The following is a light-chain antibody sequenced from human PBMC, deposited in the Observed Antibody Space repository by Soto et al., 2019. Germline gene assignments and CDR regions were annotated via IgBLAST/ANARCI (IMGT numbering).Light chain of an antibody. CDR3: SSYTSSSTHVV. V-gene: IGLV2-14*01. CDR1: SSDVGGYNY. CDR2: EVS. J-gene: IGLJ2*01. Sequence: QSVLTQPASVSGSPGQSITISCTGTSSDVGGYNYVSWYQQHPGKSPKLMIYEVSNQPSGVSNRFSGSKSGNTASLTISGLQAEDEADYYCSSYTSSSTHVVFGGGTKLTVL.